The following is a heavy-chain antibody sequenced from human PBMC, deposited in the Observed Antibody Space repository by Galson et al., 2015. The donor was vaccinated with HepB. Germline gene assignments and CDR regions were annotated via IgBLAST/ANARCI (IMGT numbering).Heavy chain of an antibody. J-gene: IGHJ1*01. D-gene: IGHD5-18*01. CDR3: AREGANFYVDTAMVTKPIQH. Sequence: SVKVSCKASGSTFTGYYMHWVRQAPGQGLEWMGWINPNSGGTNYAQKFQGRVTMTRDTSISTAYMELSRLRSDDTAVYYCAREGANFYVDTAMVTKPIQHWGQGTLVTVSS. CDR1: GSTFTGYY. CDR2: INPNSGGT. V-gene: IGHV1-2*02.